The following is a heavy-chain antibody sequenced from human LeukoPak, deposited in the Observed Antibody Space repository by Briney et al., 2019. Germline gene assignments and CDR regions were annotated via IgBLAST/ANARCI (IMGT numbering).Heavy chain of an antibody. V-gene: IGHV1-8*01. D-gene: IGHD2-15*01. CDR3: ARARGERVVVAAY. Sequence: GASVKVSCKASGYTFTSYDINWVRQATRQGLEWMGWMNPNSGSTGYAQKFQGRVTMTRNTSISTAYMELSSLRSEDTAVYYCARARGERVVVAAYWGQGTLVTVSS. CDR1: GYTFTSYD. CDR2: MNPNSGST. J-gene: IGHJ4*02.